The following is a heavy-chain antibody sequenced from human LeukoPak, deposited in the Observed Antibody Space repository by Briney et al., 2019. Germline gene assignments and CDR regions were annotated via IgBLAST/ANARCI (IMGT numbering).Heavy chain of an antibody. D-gene: IGHD6-13*01. CDR1: GFTFDDYG. V-gene: IGHV3-20*04. Sequence: GGSLRLSCAASGFTFDDYGMSWVRQAPGKGLEWVSGINWNGDRTGYADSVRGRFTISRDNAKNSLYLQMNSLRAEDTGLYYCAASIAYRSSWFADYWGQGTLVTVSS. CDR2: INWNGDRT. J-gene: IGHJ4*02. CDR3: AASIAYRSSWFADY.